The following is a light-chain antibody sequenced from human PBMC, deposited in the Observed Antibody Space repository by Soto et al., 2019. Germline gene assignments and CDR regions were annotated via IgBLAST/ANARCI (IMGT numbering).Light chain of an antibody. CDR2: DVS. J-gene: IGKJ4*01. CDR3: QYQGS. V-gene: IGKV3-20*01. CDR1: QSVSRRY. Sequence: IVLTQSPDTLSLSPGQRATLSCRASQSVSRRYLAWYQQKPGQAPILLIYDVSERASDIPDRFSGSGSGTDFTLTINRLVPEDVAVYYSQYQGSFGGGTKVEIE.